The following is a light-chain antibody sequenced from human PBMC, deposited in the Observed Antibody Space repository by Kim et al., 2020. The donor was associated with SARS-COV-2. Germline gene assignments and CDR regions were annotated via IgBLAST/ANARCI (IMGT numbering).Light chain of an antibody. V-gene: IGKV1-5*03. Sequence: SSVGDRVTSPSRASQTVNGWLAWYQQKPGEAPKSLIYKASSLESGVPSRFSGGGSGTEFTLTINGLQPDDFATNYGQNYGGYSWTFGQGTKVDIK. CDR3: QNYGGYSWT. CDR2: KAS. J-gene: IGKJ1*01. CDR1: QTVNGW.